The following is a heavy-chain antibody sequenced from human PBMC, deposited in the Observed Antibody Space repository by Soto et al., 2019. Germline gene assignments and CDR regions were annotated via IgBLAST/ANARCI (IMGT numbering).Heavy chain of an antibody. CDR1: GFTFSSYA. J-gene: IGHJ5*02. CDR3: AKDAGTIFGVAIIRGWFDP. Sequence: EVQLLESGGGLVQPGGSLRLSCVATGFTFSSYAMSWVRQAPGKGLEWVSTISGSGGSTYYADSVRGRFTISRDNSKNTLYLQMNSLRVEDTAVYYCAKDAGTIFGVAIIRGWFDPWGQGTVVTVSS. CDR2: ISGSGGST. V-gene: IGHV3-23*01. D-gene: IGHD3-3*01.